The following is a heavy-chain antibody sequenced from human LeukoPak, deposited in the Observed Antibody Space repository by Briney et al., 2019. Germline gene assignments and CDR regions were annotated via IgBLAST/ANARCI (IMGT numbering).Heavy chain of an antibody. CDR2: ISSNGRST. J-gene: IGHJ4*02. V-gene: IGHV3-64*01. CDR3: ATTGAYY. CDR1: GFPFNSYA. D-gene: IGHD4-11*01. Sequence: GGSLRLSCAASGFPFNSYAMLWVRQPPGKGLEYVSSISSNGRSTYYPNSVKGRFTISRDNSKNTLYLQMGSLRTEDMAVYYCATTGAYYWGQGTLVTVSS.